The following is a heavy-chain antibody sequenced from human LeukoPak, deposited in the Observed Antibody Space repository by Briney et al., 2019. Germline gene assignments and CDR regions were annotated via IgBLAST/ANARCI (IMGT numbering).Heavy chain of an antibody. CDR1: GFTFSSYW. J-gene: IGHJ3*02. Sequence: GGSLRLSCAASGFTFSSYWMYWVRQAPGKGLVWVSRINSDGSGTTYADSVKGRFTISRDNAKNTLYLQMNSLRAEDTAVYYCARVTTTVPTDAFDIWGQGTMVTVSS. D-gene: IGHD4-17*01. V-gene: IGHV3-74*01. CDR3: ARVTTTVPTDAFDI. CDR2: INSDGSGT.